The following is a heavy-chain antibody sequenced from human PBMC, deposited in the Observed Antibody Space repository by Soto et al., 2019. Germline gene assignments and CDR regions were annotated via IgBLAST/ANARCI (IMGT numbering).Heavy chain of an antibody. CDR2: LYYSGNT. D-gene: IGHD3-10*01. Sequence: QMQLQESGPGVVKPSETLSLTCTVSGASISTYYWTWIRQAPGKGLEWIGYLYYSGNTNYNPSLKRRVTMSGDTSKNHLYLSLTPATAADPAVYFCARGGSEGGLDVWGQGTTVAVSS. V-gene: IGHV4-59*01. CDR3: ARGGSEGGLDV. J-gene: IGHJ6*02. CDR1: GASISTYY.